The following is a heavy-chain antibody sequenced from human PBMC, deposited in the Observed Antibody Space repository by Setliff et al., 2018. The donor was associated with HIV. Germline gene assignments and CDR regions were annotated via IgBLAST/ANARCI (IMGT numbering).Heavy chain of an antibody. Sequence: SETLSLTCTVSGGSISSGSYYWNWIRQPAGKGLEWIGRICTSGSTNYNPSLKSRVTISVDTSKNQFSLKLSSVTAADTAVYYCAREDYYYYGMDVWGQGTTVTVSS. J-gene: IGHJ6*02. CDR2: ICTSGST. CDR3: AREDYYYYGMDV. CDR1: GGSISSGSYY. V-gene: IGHV4-61*02.